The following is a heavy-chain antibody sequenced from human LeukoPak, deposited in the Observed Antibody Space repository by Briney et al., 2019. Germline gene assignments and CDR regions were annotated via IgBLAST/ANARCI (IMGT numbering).Heavy chain of an antibody. CDR2: ISAYNGNT. V-gene: IGHV1-18*04. CDR1: GYTFTGYY. J-gene: IGHJ5*02. Sequence: ASVKVSCKASGYTFTGYYMHWVRQAPGQGLEWMGWISAYNGNTNYAQKLQGRVTMTTDTSTSTAYMELRSLRSDDTVVYYCARASKVPLASFDPWGQGTLVTVSS. CDR3: ARASKVPLASFDP. D-gene: IGHD3-10*01.